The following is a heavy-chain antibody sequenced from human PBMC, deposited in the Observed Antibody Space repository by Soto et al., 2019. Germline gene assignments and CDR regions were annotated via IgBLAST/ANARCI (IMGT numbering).Heavy chain of an antibody. J-gene: IGHJ4*02. CDR2: IYHSGST. D-gene: IGHD2-15*01. CDR1: GASIRSYY. V-gene: IGHV4-59*01. Sequence: SETLSLTCTVSGASIRSYYWSWIRQPPGKGLEWIGYIYHSGSTNYNPSLKSRVTISVDTSKNQFSLKLSSVTAADTAVYYCARAGAATLSDYWGQGTLVTVSS. CDR3: ARAGAATLSDY.